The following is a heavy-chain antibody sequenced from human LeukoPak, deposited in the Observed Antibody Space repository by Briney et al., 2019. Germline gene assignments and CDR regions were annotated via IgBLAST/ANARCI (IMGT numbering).Heavy chain of an antibody. CDR1: GFTFSSYS. D-gene: IGHD2-8*01. Sequence: PGGSLRLSCAASGFTFSSYSMNWVRQAPGKGLEWVANIKQDGSEKYYVDSVKGRFTISRDNAKNSLYLQMNSLRAEDTAVYYCARAGRMVYAIGYWGQGTLVTVSS. CDR2: IKQDGSEK. CDR3: ARAGRMVYAIGY. V-gene: IGHV3-7*04. J-gene: IGHJ4*02.